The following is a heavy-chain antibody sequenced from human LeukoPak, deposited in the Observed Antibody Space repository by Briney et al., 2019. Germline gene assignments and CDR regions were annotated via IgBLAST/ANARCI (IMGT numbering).Heavy chain of an antibody. CDR2: IYTSGST. V-gene: IGHV4-4*07. CDR1: GGSISSYY. Sequence: PSETLSLTCTVSGGSISSYYWSWIRQPAGKGPEWIGRIYTSGSTNYNPSLKSRVTMSVDTSKNQFSLKLSSVTAADTAVYYCARDTSYYGSGSYKTWGQGTPVTVSS. CDR3: ARDTSYYGSGSYKT. J-gene: IGHJ5*02. D-gene: IGHD3-10*01.